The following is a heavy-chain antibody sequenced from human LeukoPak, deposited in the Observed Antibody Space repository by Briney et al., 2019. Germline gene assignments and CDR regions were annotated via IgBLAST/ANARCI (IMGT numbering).Heavy chain of an antibody. CDR1: GGTFSSYA. V-gene: IGHV1-69*13. CDR3: ARDRTEDYGGNGAFDI. J-gene: IGHJ3*02. CDR2: IIPIFGTA. D-gene: IGHD4-23*01. Sequence: SVTVSCKASGGTFSSYAISWVRQAPGQGLEWMGGIIPIFGTANYAQKFQGRVTITADESTSTAYMELSSLRSEDTAVYYCARDRTEDYGGNGAFDIWGQGTMVTVSS.